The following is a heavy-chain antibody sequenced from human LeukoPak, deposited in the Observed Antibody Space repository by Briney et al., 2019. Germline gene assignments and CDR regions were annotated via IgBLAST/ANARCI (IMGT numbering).Heavy chain of an antibody. CDR1: GDSISSYY. D-gene: IGHD6-13*01. J-gene: IGHJ4*02. CDR3: ATGYSSTWYYFDY. Sequence: SETLSLTCPVSGDSISSYYWSWIRQPPGKRMEWIGYIYHSGSTNYNPSLKSRVTISADTSKYQFSLKLSSVTAADTAVYYCATGYSSTWYYFDYWGQGTLVTVSS. CDR2: IYHSGST. V-gene: IGHV4-59*01.